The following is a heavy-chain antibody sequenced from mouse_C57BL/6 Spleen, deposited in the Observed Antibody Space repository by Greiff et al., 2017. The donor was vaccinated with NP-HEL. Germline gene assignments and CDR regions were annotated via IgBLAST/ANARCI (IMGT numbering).Heavy chain of an antibody. CDR2: IDPSDSYT. Sequence: QVQLQQPGAELVRPGTSVKLSCKASGYTFTSYWMHWVKQRPGQGLEWIGEIDPSDSYTNYNQKFKGKSTLTVDKSSSTAYMQLSSLTSEDSAVYYCARGTREFAYWGQGTLVTVSA. D-gene: IGHD3-1*01. J-gene: IGHJ3*01. CDR1: GYTFTSYW. CDR3: ARGTREFAY. V-gene: IGHV1-59*01.